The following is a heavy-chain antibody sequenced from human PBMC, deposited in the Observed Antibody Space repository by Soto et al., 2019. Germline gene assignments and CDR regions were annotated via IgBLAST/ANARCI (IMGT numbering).Heavy chain of an antibody. Sequence: QVHLVESGGGVVQPGRSLKLSCAASGFTFSTYGMHWVRQAPGKGLEWVALKSYDGSDQDYAESVRGRFTISRDNSKNTLYLQMNGLRIEDTAVYYCAKDRGKLGSGSFELWGQGTLVTVSS. CDR1: GFTFSTYG. CDR3: AKDRGKLGSGSFEL. J-gene: IGHJ5*02. V-gene: IGHV3-30*18. CDR2: KSYDGSDQ. D-gene: IGHD3-10*01.